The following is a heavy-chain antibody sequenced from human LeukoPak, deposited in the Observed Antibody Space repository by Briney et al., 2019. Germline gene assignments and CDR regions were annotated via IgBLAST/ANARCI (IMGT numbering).Heavy chain of an antibody. CDR2: IYGDGST. V-gene: IGHV3-53*01. D-gene: IGHD4-17*01. Sequence: GGSLRLSCAASGFTVSSNYMSWVRQAPGKGLEWVSVIYGDGSTSYADSVKGRFTISRDNSKNTLYLQMNSLRAEDTAVYYCARAVTTSYRRYNWFDSWGLGTLVTVSS. CDR3: ARAVTTSYRRYNWFDS. J-gene: IGHJ5*01. CDR1: GFTVSSNY.